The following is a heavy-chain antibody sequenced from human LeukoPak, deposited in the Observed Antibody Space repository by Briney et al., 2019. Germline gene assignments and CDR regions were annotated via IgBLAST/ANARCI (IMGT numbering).Heavy chain of an antibody. J-gene: IGHJ4*02. Sequence: SVKVSCKASGGTFSSYAISWVRQAPGQGLEWMGGIIPIFGTANYAQKFQGRVTTTTDESTSTAYMELSSLRSEDTAVYYCASSIAARPPYYFDYWGQGTLVTVSS. V-gene: IGHV1-69*05. CDR3: ASSIAARPPYYFDY. CDR2: IIPIFGTA. D-gene: IGHD6-6*01. CDR1: GGTFSSYA.